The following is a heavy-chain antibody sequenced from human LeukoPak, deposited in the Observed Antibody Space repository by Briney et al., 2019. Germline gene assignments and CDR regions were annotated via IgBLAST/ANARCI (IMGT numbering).Heavy chain of an antibody. Sequence: SGPTLVKPTQTLTLTCTFSGFSLSTSGVGVGWIRQPPGKALEWLALIYWDDDKRYSPSLKSRLTITKDTPKNQVVLTMTNMDPVDTATYYCAHTVDYYDSSGYNNWFDPWGQGTLVTVSS. J-gene: IGHJ5*02. D-gene: IGHD3-22*01. CDR2: IYWDDDK. CDR3: AHTVDYYDSSGYNNWFDP. CDR1: GFSLSTSGVG. V-gene: IGHV2-5*02.